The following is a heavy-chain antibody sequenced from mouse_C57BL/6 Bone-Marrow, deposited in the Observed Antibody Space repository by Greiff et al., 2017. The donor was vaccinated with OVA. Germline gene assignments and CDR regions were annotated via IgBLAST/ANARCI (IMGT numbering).Heavy chain of an antibody. D-gene: IGHD1-1*01. J-gene: IGHJ1*03. CDR3: ARERAIYYYGSDWYFDV. CDR1: GYAFSSSW. CDR2: IYPGDGDT. Sequence: VQLQQSGPELVKPGASVKISCKASGYAFSSSWMNWVKQRPGKGLEWIGRIYPGDGDTNYNGKFKGKATLTADKSSSTAYMQLSSLTSEDSAVYFCARERAIYYYGSDWYFDVWGTGTTVTVSS. V-gene: IGHV1-82*01.